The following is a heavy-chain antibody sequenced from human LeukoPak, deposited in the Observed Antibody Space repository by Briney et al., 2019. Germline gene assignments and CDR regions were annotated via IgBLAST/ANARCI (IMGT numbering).Heavy chain of an antibody. CDR2: ISGSGGGT. V-gene: IGHV3-23*01. J-gene: IGHJ4*02. D-gene: IGHD4-11*01. CDR3: AKGVSKYDFDY. Sequence: GGSLRLSCAASGFTFSSYAMSWVRQAPGKGLEWVSAISGSGGGTYYADSVKGRFTISRDNSKNTLYLQVNSLRAEDTAVYYCAKGVSKYDFDYWGQGTLVTVSS. CDR1: GFTFSSYA.